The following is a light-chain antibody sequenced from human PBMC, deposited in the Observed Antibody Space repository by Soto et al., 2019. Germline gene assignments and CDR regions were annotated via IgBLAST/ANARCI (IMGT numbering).Light chain of an antibody. CDR2: HAS. CDR3: QQRRT. J-gene: IGKJ1*01. Sequence: EIVLTQSPATLSLSPGERATLSCRASQSVTNSLAWYQQKPGQAPRLLIYHASNRATGIPARFSGSGSGTDFTLTISSLEPADFAVYYCQQRRTFGQGTKWISN. CDR1: QSVTNS. V-gene: IGKV3-11*01.